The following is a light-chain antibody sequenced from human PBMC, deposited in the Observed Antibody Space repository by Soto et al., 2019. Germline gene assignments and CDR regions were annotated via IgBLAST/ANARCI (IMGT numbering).Light chain of an antibody. CDR3: QQRNIWPPVT. CDR1: PSVANF. Sequence: DIVFTQSPATLSLSPGERATLSCRASPSVANFVAWYQQKPGQAPRLLIYGAFNRATGIPARFSGSGSGTDFTLTISSLEPEDSAVYYCQQRNIWPPVTFGHGTRLEIK. J-gene: IGKJ5*01. V-gene: IGKV3-11*01. CDR2: GAF.